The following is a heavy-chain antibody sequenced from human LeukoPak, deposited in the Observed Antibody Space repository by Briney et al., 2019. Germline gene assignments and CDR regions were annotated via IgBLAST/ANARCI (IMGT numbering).Heavy chain of an antibody. J-gene: IGHJ4*02. CDR2: INHSGST. D-gene: IGHD3-3*01. V-gene: IGHV4-34*01. Sequence: PSETLSLTCAVYGGSFSGYYWSWIRQPPGKGLEWIGEINHSGSTNYNPSLKSRVTISVDTSKNQFSLKLCSVTAADTAVYYCAKSDPAWSGYYSFGLDYWGQGTLVTVSS. CDR3: AKSDPAWSGYYSFGLDY. CDR1: GGSFSGYY.